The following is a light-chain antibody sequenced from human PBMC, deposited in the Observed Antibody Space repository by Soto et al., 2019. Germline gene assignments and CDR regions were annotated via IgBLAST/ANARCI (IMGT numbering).Light chain of an antibody. J-gene: IGKJ4*01. CDR2: GAF. V-gene: IGKV3-15*01. CDR3: QQYNDCPPLT. Sequence: ETVMTQSPATLSVSPAEGATLSCRASQSVRSNLVWYQQKPGQAPRRLLYGAFTRATGISHRFSGSGSGTEFTLTISSPQSEDFAVYYWQQYNDCPPLTSGGGTKVESK. CDR1: QSVRSN.